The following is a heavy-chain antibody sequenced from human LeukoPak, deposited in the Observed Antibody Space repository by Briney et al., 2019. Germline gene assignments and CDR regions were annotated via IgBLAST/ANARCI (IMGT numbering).Heavy chain of an antibody. CDR3: ARGGGTIVRGATAGVDY. D-gene: IGHD3-10*01. CDR2: ISFDGSDE. J-gene: IGHJ4*02. Sequence: GGSLRLSCAASGFTFSSYGMHWVRQAPGKGLGWVAVISFDGSDEYYADSVKGRFTISRDNSKNTLFLQMNSLRAEDTAVYYCARGGGTIVRGATAGVDYWGQGTLVTVSS. V-gene: IGHV3-30*19. CDR1: GFTFSSYG.